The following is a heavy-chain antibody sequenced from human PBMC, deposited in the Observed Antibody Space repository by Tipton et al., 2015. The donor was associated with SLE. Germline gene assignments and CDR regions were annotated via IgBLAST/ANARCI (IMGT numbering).Heavy chain of an antibody. CDR1: GFTFSDYY. J-gene: IGHJ4*02. D-gene: IGHD6-19*01. CDR3: ARARGVAVAGTDY. CDR2: ISSSSSYT. V-gene: IGHV3-11*06. Sequence: SLRLSCAASGFTFSDYYMSWIRQAPGKGLEWVSYISSSSSYTNYADSVKGRFTISRDNAKNSLYLQMNSLRAEDTAVYYCARARGVAVAGTDYWGQGTLVTVSS.